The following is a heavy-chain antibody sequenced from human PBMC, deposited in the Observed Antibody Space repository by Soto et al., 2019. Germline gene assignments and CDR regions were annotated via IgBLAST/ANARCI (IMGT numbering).Heavy chain of an antibody. D-gene: IGHD2-8*01. Sequence: PGGSLRLSCAASGFTFSSYAMSWVRQAPGKGLEWVSAISGSGGSTYYADSVKGRFTISRDNSKNTLYLQMNSLRAEDTAVYYCAKDAAVYAIDPYYYYYYMDVWGKGTTVTVSS. CDR3: AKDAAVYAIDPYYYYYYMDV. CDR1: GFTFSSYA. V-gene: IGHV3-23*01. CDR2: ISGSGGST. J-gene: IGHJ6*03.